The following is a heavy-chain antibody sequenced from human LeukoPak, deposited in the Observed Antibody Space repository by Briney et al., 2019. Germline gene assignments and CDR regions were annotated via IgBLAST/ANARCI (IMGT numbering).Heavy chain of an antibody. CDR2: ISSSGSTI. Sequence: GGSLRLSCAASGFTFSDYYMSWIRQAPGKGLEWVSYISSSGSTIYYADSVKGRFTISRDNAKNSLYLQMNSLRAGDTAVYYCARDPRIAVAGTWDYWGQGTLVTVSS. CDR1: GFTFSDYY. D-gene: IGHD6-19*01. V-gene: IGHV3-11*01. CDR3: ARDPRIAVAGTWDY. J-gene: IGHJ4*02.